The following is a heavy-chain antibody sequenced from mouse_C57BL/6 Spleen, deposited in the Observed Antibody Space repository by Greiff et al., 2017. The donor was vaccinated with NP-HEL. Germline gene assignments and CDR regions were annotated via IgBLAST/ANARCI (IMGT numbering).Heavy chain of an antibody. CDR3: ARDRGTTWYFDV. CDR1: GYSITSGYD. V-gene: IGHV3-1*01. J-gene: IGHJ1*03. Sequence: EVQLQESGPGMVKPSQSLSLTCTVTGYSITSGYDWHWIRHFPGNQLEWMGYISYSGSTNYNPSLKSRISITHDTAKNHFFLKLNSVTTEDTATYDCARDRGTTWYFDVWGTGTTVTVSS. D-gene: IGHD1-1*01. CDR2: ISYSGST.